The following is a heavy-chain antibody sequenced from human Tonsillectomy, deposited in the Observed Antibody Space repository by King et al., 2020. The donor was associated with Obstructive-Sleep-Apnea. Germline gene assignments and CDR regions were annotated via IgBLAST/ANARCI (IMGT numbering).Heavy chain of an antibody. V-gene: IGHV3-74*01. Sequence: VQLVESGGGLVQPGGSLRLSCAASGFTFSSYWMHWVRQAPGKGLVWVSRISSDGSSTSYADSVRGRFPISRDNAKNTLFLQMNSLRAEDTAVYYCAREDITLWFGESNWGQGTLVTVSS. CDR3: AREDITLWFGESN. D-gene: IGHD3-10*01. CDR2: ISSDGSST. J-gene: IGHJ4*02. CDR1: GFTFSSYW.